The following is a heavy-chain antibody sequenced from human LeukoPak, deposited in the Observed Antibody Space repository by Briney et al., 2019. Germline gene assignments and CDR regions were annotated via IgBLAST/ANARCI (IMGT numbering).Heavy chain of an antibody. CDR2: IYHSGST. V-gene: IGHV4-59*01. CDR1: GGSISIYY. D-gene: IGHD5-18*01. J-gene: IGHJ4*02. CDR3: ARTYSYGSPPDY. Sequence: SETLSLTCTVSGGSISIYYWSWIRQPPGKGLEWIGYIYHSGSTNYNPSLKSRVTISVDTSKNQFSLKLSSVTAADTAVYYCARTYSYGSPPDYWGQGTLVTVSS.